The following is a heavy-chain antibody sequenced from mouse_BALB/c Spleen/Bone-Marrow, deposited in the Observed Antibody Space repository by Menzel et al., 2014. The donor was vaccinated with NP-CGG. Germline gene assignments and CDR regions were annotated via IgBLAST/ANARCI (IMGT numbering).Heavy chain of an antibody. CDR2: IYPGGGYT. Sequence: QVPLQQSGAELVRPGTSVKISCKASGYTFTNYWLGWVKQRPGHGLEWIGDIYPGGGYTNYNEKFKGKATLTAATSSSPANKQLSSLTSEDAAVYFCGRRRTGVDYWGQGTTLTVSS. V-gene: IGHV1-63*02. CDR1: GYTFTNYW. D-gene: IGHD4-1*01. J-gene: IGHJ2*01. CDR3: GRRRTGVDY.